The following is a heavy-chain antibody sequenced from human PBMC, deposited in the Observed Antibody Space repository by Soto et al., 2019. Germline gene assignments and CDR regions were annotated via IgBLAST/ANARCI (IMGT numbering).Heavy chain of an antibody. CDR1: GGSVSSDDYS. V-gene: IGHV4-31*03. Sequence: QVQLQESGPGLVKPSQTLSVTCTVSGGSVSSDDYSWSWIRQHPGKGLEWIGYIRDSGSTYYNPSLEGRVTISLATSKNQFSLRLRSVPAAATSVYYSAPAMANDFDYWGQGTLVTASS. CDR2: IRDSGST. J-gene: IGHJ4*02. D-gene: IGHD2-2*01. CDR3: APAMANDFDY.